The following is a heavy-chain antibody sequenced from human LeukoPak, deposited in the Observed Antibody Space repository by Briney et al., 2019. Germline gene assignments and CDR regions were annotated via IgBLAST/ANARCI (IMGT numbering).Heavy chain of an antibody. Sequence: SETLSLTCSLSGGSISTYYWSGIRQPPRKGLELIGYSYYSGSSSYNPSLKSRGTISVDTSKNQFSLKLNSVTAADTAVYYCARGSITVVPAFDIWGQGRMVTVSS. CDR1: GGSISTYY. J-gene: IGHJ3*02. D-gene: IGHD3-3*01. V-gene: IGHV4-59*12. CDR3: ARGSITVVPAFDI. CDR2: SYYSGSS.